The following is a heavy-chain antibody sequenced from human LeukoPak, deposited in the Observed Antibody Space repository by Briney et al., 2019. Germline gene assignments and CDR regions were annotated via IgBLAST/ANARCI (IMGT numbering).Heavy chain of an antibody. V-gene: IGHV4-39*07. Sequence: SETLSLTCTVSGGSISNNSYYWGWIRQPPGKGLEWIGNIYYSGSTNYNPSLKSRVTMSVDTSKNQFSLKLSSVTAADTAVYYCARDRGTWNDDGFDYWGQGTLVTVSS. J-gene: IGHJ4*02. CDR3: ARDRGTWNDDGFDY. D-gene: IGHD1-1*01. CDR2: IYYSGST. CDR1: GGSISNNSYY.